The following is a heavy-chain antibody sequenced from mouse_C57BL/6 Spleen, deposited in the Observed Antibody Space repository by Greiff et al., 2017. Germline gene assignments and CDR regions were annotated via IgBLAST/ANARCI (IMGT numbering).Heavy chain of an antibody. J-gene: IGHJ1*03. CDR2: IYPGDGDT. CDR3: ARKRGYGNYWYFDV. D-gene: IGHD2-1*01. CDR1: GYAFSSYW. Sequence: SGAELVKPGASVKISCKASGYAFSSYWMNWVKQRPGKGLEWIGQIYPGDGDTNYNGKFKGKATLTADKSSSTAYMQLSSLTSEDSAVYFCARKRGYGNYWYFDVWGTGTTVTVSS. V-gene: IGHV1-80*01.